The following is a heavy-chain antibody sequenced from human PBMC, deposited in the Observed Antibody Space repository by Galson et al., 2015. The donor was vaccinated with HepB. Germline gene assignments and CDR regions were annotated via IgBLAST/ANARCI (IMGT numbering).Heavy chain of an antibody. CDR1: GFTFSSYW. CDR3: ASFGGSSCYWFDP. Sequence: SLRLSCAASGFTFSSYWVNWVRQAPGKGLEWVSNIKQDGSEKYYVDSVKGRFTISRDNAKNSLYLQMNSLRAEDTAVYYCASFGGSSCYWFDPWGQGTLVTVSS. J-gene: IGHJ5*02. D-gene: IGHD2-15*01. CDR2: IKQDGSEK. V-gene: IGHV3-7*01.